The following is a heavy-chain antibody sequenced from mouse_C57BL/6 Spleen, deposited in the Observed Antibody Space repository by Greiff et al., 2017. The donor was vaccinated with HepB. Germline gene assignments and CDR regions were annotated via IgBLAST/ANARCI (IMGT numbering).Heavy chain of an antibody. D-gene: IGHD2-3*01. CDR1: GYTFTDYN. CDR3: ARRAGYSTFAY. CDR2: INPNNGGT. J-gene: IGHJ3*01. Sequence: DVKLQESGPELVKPGASVKMSCKASGYTFTDYNMHWVKQSHGKSLEWIGYINPNNGGTSYNQKFKGKATLTVNKSSSTAYMELRSLTSEDSAVYYCARRAGYSTFAYWGQGTLVTVSA. V-gene: IGHV1-22*01.